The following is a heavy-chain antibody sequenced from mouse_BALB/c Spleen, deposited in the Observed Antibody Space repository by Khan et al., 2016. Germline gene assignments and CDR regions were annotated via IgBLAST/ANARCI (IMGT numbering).Heavy chain of an antibody. Sequence: EVQLVESGGGLVQPKGSLKLSCVVSGFTFNTYSMNWVRQAPGKGLEWVARIRSKSKNFATHYVDSVKGRFTISRDDSQRMLYLQMNNLKTEDTAMYYCVREDKPYAMDCWGQGTSVTVSS. CDR1: GFTFNTYS. J-gene: IGHJ4*01. CDR2: IRSKSKNFAT. D-gene: IGHD3-3*01. V-gene: IGHV10-1*02. CDR3: VREDKPYAMDC.